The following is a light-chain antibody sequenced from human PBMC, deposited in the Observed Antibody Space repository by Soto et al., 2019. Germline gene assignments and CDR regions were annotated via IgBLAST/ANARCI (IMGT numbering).Light chain of an antibody. CDR2: GAS. CDR3: QQYNNWPRV. J-gene: IGKJ1*01. V-gene: IGKV3-15*01. Sequence: EIVMTQSPATLSVSPGERATLSCRASQSISSNLAWYQQKPGQAPRLLIYGASTRATGIPARFSGSGPGTEFTLTITSLQSEDVAVYYCQQYNNWPRVFGQGAKVEIK. CDR1: QSISSN.